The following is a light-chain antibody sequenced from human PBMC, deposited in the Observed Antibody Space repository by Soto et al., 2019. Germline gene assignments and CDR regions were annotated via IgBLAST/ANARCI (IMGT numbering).Light chain of an antibody. J-gene: IGLJ1*01. CDR3: SSYGGSSYV. Sequence: QSALTQPPSASGSPGQSVTIPCTGSTSDFGGYSYVSWYQQHPGKAPKLIIYEFAERPSGGPDRFSGSKSGNTASLTVSGLQAEDEADYYCSSYGGSSYVFGTGTKVTVL. CDR2: EFA. V-gene: IGLV2-8*01. CDR1: TSDFGGYSY.